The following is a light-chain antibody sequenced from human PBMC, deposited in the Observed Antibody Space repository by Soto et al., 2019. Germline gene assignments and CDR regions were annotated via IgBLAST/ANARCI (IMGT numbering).Light chain of an antibody. CDR2: GAS. CDR3: QQYNDWPPWT. J-gene: IGKJ1*01. CDR1: QSVSSN. Sequence: EIVMTQSPATLSVSPGERATLSCRASQSVSSNLAWYQQKPGQAPRLLIYGASTRATGIPARFSGSGSGTEFTLTLNSLQSEDFAVYYCQQYNDWPPWTFGQGTKVEI. V-gene: IGKV3-15*01.